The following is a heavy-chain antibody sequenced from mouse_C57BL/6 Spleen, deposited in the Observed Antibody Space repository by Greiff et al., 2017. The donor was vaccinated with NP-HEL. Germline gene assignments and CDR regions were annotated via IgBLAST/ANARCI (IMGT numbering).Heavy chain of an antibody. CDR1: GYAFSSSW. Sequence: VQLQQSGPELVKPGASVKISCKASGYAFSSSWMNWVKQRPGKGLEWIGRIYPGDGDTNYNGKFKGKATLTADKSSSTAYMQLSSLTSEDSAVYFCARYYYGSSYEFAYWGQGTLVTVSA. V-gene: IGHV1-82*01. CDR3: ARYYYGSSYEFAY. CDR2: IYPGDGDT. J-gene: IGHJ3*01. D-gene: IGHD1-1*01.